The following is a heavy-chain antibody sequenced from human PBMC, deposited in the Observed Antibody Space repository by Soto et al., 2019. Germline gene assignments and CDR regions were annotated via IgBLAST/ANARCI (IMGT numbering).Heavy chain of an antibody. D-gene: IGHD3-3*01. CDR1: GYTFTSYG. Sequence: ASVKVSCKASGYTFTSYGISWVRQAPGQGLEWMGWISAYNGNTDYAQKLQGRVTMTTDTSTSTAYMELRSLRSDDTAVYYCARDRDFWSGYLPENYFDYWGQGTLVTVSS. CDR3: ARDRDFWSGYLPENYFDY. CDR2: ISAYNGNT. V-gene: IGHV1-18*04. J-gene: IGHJ4*02.